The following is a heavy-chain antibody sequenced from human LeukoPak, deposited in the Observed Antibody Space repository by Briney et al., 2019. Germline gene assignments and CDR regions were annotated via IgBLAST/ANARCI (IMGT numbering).Heavy chain of an antibody. CDR2: IKQDGSEK. V-gene: IGHV3-7*04. Sequence: GGSLRLSCAASGFTFSSYWMSWVRQAPGKGLEWVANIKQDGSEKYYVDSVKGRFTISRDNAKNSLYLQMNSLRAEDTAVYYCARVHYDSSGSYFGWFDPWGQGTLVTVSS. CDR1: GFTFSSYW. CDR3: ARVHYDSSGSYFGWFDP. J-gene: IGHJ5*02. D-gene: IGHD3-22*01.